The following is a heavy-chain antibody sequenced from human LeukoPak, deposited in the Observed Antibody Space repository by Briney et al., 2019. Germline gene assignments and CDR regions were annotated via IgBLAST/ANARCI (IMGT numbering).Heavy chain of an antibody. Sequence: PGESLKISFQGSGYSFTSYWIGWVRPMPGKGLEWMGIIYPGDSDTRYSPSFQGQVTISADKSISTAYLQWSSLKAADTAMYYCARQLGSGLLSAFDIWGQGTRVTVSS. CDR1: GYSFTSYW. CDR3: ARQLGSGLLSAFDI. CDR2: IYPGDSDT. J-gene: IGHJ3*02. D-gene: IGHD7-27*01. V-gene: IGHV5-51*01.